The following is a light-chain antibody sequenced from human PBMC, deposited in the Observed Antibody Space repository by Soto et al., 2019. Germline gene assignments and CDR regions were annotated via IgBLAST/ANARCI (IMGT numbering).Light chain of an antibody. CDR2: DVS. J-gene: IGLJ2*01. V-gene: IGLV2-11*01. Sequence: QSALTQPRSVSGSPGQSVTISCTGTSSDVGDYNYVSWYQQHPGKAPKLMIYDVSKRPSGVPDRFSGSKSGNTASLTISGLQAEDEADYYCCSYAGSYTLVVFGGGTNLTVL. CDR3: CSYAGSYTLVV. CDR1: SSDVGDYNY.